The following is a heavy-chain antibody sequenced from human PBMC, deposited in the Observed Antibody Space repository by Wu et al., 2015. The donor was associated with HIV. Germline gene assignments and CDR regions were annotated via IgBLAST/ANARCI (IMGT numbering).Heavy chain of an antibody. V-gene: IGHV1-8*03. J-gene: IGHJ3*02. Sequence: QVQLVQSGAEMKKPGSSVKVSCKASGDTFSAYGFSWVRQATGQGLEWMGWMNPNSGNTGYAQKFQGRVTITRNTSISTAYMELSSLRSEDTAVYYCAREWLRGFDIWGQGTMVTVSS. D-gene: IGHD3-22*01. CDR1: GDTFSAYG. CDR3: AREWLRGFDI. CDR2: MNPNSGNT.